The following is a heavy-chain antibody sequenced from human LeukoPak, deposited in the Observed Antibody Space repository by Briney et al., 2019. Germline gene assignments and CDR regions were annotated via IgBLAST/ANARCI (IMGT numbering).Heavy chain of an antibody. CDR3: AIVRVGSYFDY. V-gene: IGHV4-59*08. J-gene: IGHJ4*02. Sequence: SETLSLTCTVSGGSISSYYWSWIRQPPGKGLEWIGYIYYSGSTNYNPSLKSRVTISVDTSKNQFSLKLSSVTAADTAVYYCAIVRVGSYFDYWGRGTLVTVSS. D-gene: IGHD1-26*01. CDR2: IYYSGST. CDR1: GGSISSYY.